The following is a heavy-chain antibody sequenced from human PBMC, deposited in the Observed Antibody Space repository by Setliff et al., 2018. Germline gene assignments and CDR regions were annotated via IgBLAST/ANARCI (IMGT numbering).Heavy chain of an antibody. D-gene: IGHD6-19*01. V-gene: IGHV3-48*01. CDR2: ITGSGAFI. J-gene: IGHJ6*02. Sequence: GGSLRLSCAGSGFTFSPSNMAWVRQAPGKGLEWISYITGSGAFIVYADSVKGRFIISRDNSENTLYLQMNSLRAEDTAVYYCARSSLEEQWLFPYYYYYGMDVWGQGTTVTVSS. CDR3: ARSSLEEQWLFPYYYYYGMDV. CDR1: GFTFSPSN.